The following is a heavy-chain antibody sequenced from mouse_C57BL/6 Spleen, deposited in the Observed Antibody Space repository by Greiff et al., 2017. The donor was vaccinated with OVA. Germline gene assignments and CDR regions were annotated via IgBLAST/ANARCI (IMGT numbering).Heavy chain of an antibody. CDR3: TRDVDDWYFDV. CDR1: GFTFSSYA. CDR2: ISSGGDYI. V-gene: IGHV5-9-1*02. Sequence: EVKLVESGAGLVKPGGSLKLSCAASGFTFSSYAMSWVRQTPGKRLEWVAYISSGGDYIYYADTVKGRFTISRDNARNTLYLQMSSLKSEDTAMYYCTRDVDDWYFDVWGTGTTVTVSS. J-gene: IGHJ1*03.